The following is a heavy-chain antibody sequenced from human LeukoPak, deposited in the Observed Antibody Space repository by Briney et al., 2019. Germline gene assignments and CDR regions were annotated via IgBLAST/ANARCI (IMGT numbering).Heavy chain of an antibody. Sequence: GGSLRLSCTASGFTFGDFAMSWVRQAPGKGLEWVSFIRSKAYGGTTEYAASVKGRFTISRDDSKSIAYLQMNSLKTEDTAVYYCTRDHDYYYYMDVWGRGTTVTISS. V-gene: IGHV3-49*04. CDR1: GFTFGDFA. CDR3: TRDHDYYYYMDV. J-gene: IGHJ6*03. CDR2: IRSKAYGGTT.